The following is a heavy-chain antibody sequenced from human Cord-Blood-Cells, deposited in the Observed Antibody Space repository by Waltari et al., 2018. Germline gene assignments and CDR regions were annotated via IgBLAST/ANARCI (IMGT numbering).Heavy chain of an antibody. J-gene: IGHJ4*02. D-gene: IGHD6-13*01. CDR3: ARFRRQQLYFDY. Sequence: EVQLVQSGAEVTKPGESLKNSCKGSGFSFRSYWSGWARQMHGKGLEGMGIIYPGDSDTRYSPSLQGQVTISADKSISTAYLQWSSLKASDTTMYYCARFRRQQLYFDYWGQGTLVTVSS. V-gene: IGHV5-51*01. CDR2: IYPGDSDT. CDR1: GFSFRSYW.